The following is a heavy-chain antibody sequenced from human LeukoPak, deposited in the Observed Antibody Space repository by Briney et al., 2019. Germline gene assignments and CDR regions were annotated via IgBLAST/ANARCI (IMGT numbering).Heavy chain of an antibody. CDR2: INHSGST. V-gene: IGHV4-34*01. J-gene: IGHJ6*03. D-gene: IGHD2-2*01. CDR3: ARVGVQIVVVPAATTQTTYYYYMDV. Sequence: SETLSLTCAVYGGSFSGYYWSWIRQPPGKGLEWIGEINHSGSTNYSPSLKSRVTMSADTSKNQFSLKLSSVTAADTAMYYCARVGVQIVVVPAATTQTTYYYYMDVWDKGTTVTVSS. CDR1: GGSFSGYY.